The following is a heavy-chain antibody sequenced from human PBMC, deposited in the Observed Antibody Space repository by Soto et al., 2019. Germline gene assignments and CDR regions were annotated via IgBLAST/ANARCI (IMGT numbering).Heavy chain of an antibody. CDR3: VKGHTIYAH. D-gene: IGHD3-3*01. Sequence: GGSLRLSCAASGFTFSSYGMHWVRQAPGKGLEWVAVISYDGSNKYYADSVKGRFTISRDNSKNTLYLQMNSLIAEDTAVYYCVKGHTIYAHWGQGSLVTVSS. CDR1: GFTFSSYG. CDR2: ISYDGSNK. J-gene: IGHJ4*02. V-gene: IGHV3-30*18.